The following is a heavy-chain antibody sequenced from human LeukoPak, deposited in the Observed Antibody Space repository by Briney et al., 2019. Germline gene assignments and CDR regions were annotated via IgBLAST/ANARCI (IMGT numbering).Heavy chain of an antibody. Sequence: SETLSLTCAVYGGSFSGYYWSWIRQPPGKGLEWIGEINHSGSTNYNPSLKRRVTISVDTSKNQFSLKLSTVTAADTAVYYCARRKRAKTTVYGFDPWGQGTLVTVSS. J-gene: IGHJ5*02. CDR1: GGSFSGYY. V-gene: IGHV4-34*01. CDR2: INHSGST. CDR3: ARRKRAKTTVYGFDP. D-gene: IGHD4-17*01.